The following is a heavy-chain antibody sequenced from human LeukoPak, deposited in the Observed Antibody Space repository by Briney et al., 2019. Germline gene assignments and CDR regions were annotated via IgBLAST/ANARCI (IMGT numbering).Heavy chain of an antibody. CDR1: GFSFSDYA. CDR2: IRYDGSNK. CDR3: AKDGESGIQYTQGYFDY. D-gene: IGHD1-1*01. V-gene: IGHV3-30*02. Sequence: GGSLRLSCAASGFSFSDYAIYWVRQTPGKGLEGVAFIRYDGSNKIYADSVKGRFTISRDNSYNTVYLQMTGLRAEDTAVYYCAKDGESGIQYTQGYFDYWGQGTLVTVSS. J-gene: IGHJ4*02.